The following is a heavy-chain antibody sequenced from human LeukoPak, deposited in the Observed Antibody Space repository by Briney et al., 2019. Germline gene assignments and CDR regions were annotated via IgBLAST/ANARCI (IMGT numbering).Heavy chain of an antibody. J-gene: IGHJ4*02. CDR1: GFTFSSYS. CDR2: ISSSSSYI. D-gene: IGHD2-15*01. V-gene: IGHV3-21*01. Sequence: PGGSLRLSCAASGFTFSSYSMNWVRQAPGKGLEWVSSISSSSSYIYYAESVKGRFTISRDNAKNSLYLQMNSLRAEDTAVYYCARARTIYCSGGSCYGNYFDYWGQGTLVTVSS. CDR3: ARARTIYCSGGSCYGNYFDY.